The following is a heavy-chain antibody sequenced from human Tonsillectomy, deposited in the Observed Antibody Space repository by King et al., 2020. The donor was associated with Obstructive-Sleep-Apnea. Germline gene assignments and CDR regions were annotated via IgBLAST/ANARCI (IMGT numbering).Heavy chain of an antibody. D-gene: IGHD7-27*01. CDR3: ATVIVTGGQYYYYYGMDV. Sequence: QLQESGPGLVKPSQTLSLTCTVSGGSISSGDYYWSWIRQPPGKGLEWIGYIYYSGSTYYNPSLKSRITISVDTSKNQFSLKMSSVTAADTAVYYCATVIVTGGQYYYYYGMDVWGQGTTVTVSS. CDR2: IYYSGST. CDR1: GGSISSGDYY. V-gene: IGHV4-30-4*01. J-gene: IGHJ6*02.